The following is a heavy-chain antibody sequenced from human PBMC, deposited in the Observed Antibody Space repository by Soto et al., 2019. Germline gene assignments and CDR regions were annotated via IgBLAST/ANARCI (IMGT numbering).Heavy chain of an antibody. Sequence: QVQLVQSGAEVKKPGASVKVSCKASGYTFTSYDINWVRQATGQGLEWMGWMNPNSGNTGYAQKFQGRVTMTRDTSTRPAYMELSSLRDEDTAVYYCAGPWNKQWGQGTPVTVSS. J-gene: IGHJ4*02. CDR3: AGPWNKQ. D-gene: IGHD1-1*01. CDR1: GYTFTSYD. V-gene: IGHV1-8*01. CDR2: MNPNSGNT.